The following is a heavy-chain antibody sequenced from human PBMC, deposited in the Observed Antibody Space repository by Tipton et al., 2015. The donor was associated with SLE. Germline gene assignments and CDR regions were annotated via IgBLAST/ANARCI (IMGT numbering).Heavy chain of an antibody. CDR1: GFTFSSHW. D-gene: IGHD2/OR15-2a*01. CDR3: TRVESTSWAFDS. V-gene: IGHV3-74*01. CDR2: INGDGSTT. J-gene: IGHJ3*02. Sequence: SLRLSCAASGFTFSSHWMHWVRQAPGKGLVWVSRINGDGSTTNYADSVKGRFTISRDNAKNTLYLQMNSLRAEDTAVYCCTRVESTSWAFDSWGQGTIVTVSS.